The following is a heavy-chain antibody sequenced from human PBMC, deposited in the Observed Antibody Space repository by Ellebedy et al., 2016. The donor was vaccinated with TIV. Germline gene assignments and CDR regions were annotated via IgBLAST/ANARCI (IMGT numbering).Heavy chain of an antibody. CDR3: ARDGVDTAMVPYYYYGMDV. Sequence: GESLKISXAASGFTVSSNYMSWVRQAPGKGLEWVAVIWYDGSNKYYADSVKGRFTISRDNSKNTLYLQMNSLRAEDTAVYYCARDGVDTAMVPYYYYGMDVWGQGTTVTVSS. CDR1: GFTVSSNY. J-gene: IGHJ6*02. CDR2: IWYDGSNK. D-gene: IGHD5-18*01. V-gene: IGHV3-33*08.